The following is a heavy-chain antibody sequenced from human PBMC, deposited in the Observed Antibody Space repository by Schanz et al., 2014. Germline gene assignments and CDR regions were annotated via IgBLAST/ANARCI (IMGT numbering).Heavy chain of an antibody. CDR1: GYSFSAYY. J-gene: IGHJ4*02. D-gene: IGHD6-19*01. CDR2: INPSGGST. Sequence: QVQLVQSGAELKNPGASVKVSCKASGYSFSAYYIHWVRQAPGQGLEWMGIINPSGGSTSYAQKFQGRVTMTRDTSTSTVYMYLSSLRSEDTAVYYCARRYSSGWYEFDYWGQGTLVTVSS. V-gene: IGHV1-46*03. CDR3: ARRYSSGWYEFDY.